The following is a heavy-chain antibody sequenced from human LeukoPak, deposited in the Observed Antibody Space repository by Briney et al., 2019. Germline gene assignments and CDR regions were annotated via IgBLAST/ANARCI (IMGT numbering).Heavy chain of an antibody. CDR1: GFTFSNYA. CDR2: ISGSGRNT. D-gene: IGHD3-10*01. Sequence: PGGSLRLSCAASGFTFSNYAMSWVRQAPGKGLEWVSTISGSGRNTYYADPEKGRFTISRDNTKNTLYMLMNSLTAEDTAVYYCAKDIKGRSDYWGQGTLVTVSS. CDR3: AKDIKGRSDY. J-gene: IGHJ4*02. V-gene: IGHV3-23*01.